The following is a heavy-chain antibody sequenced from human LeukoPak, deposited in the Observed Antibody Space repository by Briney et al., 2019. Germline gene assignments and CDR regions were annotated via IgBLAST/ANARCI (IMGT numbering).Heavy chain of an antibody. V-gene: IGHV1-46*01. D-gene: IGHD4-17*01. Sequence: ASVKVSCKASGYTFTGYYMHWVRQAPGQGLEWMGGIIPIFGTANYAQKFQGRVTMTRDTSTSTVYMELSSLRSEDTAVYYCARADYGDYSFFDPWGQGTLVTVSS. CDR1: GYTFTGYY. J-gene: IGHJ5*02. CDR3: ARADYGDYSFFDP. CDR2: IIPIFGTA.